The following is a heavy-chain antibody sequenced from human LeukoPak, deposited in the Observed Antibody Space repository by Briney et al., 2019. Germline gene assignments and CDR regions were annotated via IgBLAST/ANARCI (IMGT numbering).Heavy chain of an antibody. D-gene: IGHD2-2*01. J-gene: IGHJ4*02. CDR2: INHSGST. CDR1: GGSFSGYY. Sequence: SETLSLTCAVYGGSFSGYYSSWIRQPPGKGLDWIGEINHSGSTNYNPSLKSRVTISVDTSKNQFSLKLSSVTAADTAVYYCASLPRYYCSSTSCPKSWGQGTLVTVSS. V-gene: IGHV4-34*01. CDR3: ASLPRYYCSSTSCPKS.